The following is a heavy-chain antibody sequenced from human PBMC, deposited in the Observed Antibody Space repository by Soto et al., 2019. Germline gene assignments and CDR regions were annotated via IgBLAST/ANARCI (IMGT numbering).Heavy chain of an antibody. J-gene: IGHJ4*02. V-gene: IGHV2-5*02. Sequence: QITLKESGPTLVKPTQTLTLTCTFSGFSLSTSGVGVGWIRQPPGKALEWLALIYWDDDKRYSPSLKSRLTIPNATSNNQAGLTRTNMDPVDTATHYCAHTRALFGVATRIYYFDSWGQGTLVTVSS. CDR1: GFSLSTSGVG. CDR3: AHTRALFGVATRIYYFDS. CDR2: IYWDDDK. D-gene: IGHD3-3*01.